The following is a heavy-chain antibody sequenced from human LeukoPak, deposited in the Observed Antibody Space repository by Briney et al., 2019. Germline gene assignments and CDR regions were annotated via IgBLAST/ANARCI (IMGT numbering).Heavy chain of an antibody. Sequence: SETLSLTCTVSGGSISSSTYYWGWIRQPPGKGLEWIGSIYYSGSTYYNPSLKSRVTISVDTSKNQFSLSSVTAADTAVYYGAGHSRGPAAGPAFDYWGQGALVTVSS. CDR3: AGHSRGPAAGPAFDY. V-gene: IGHV4-39*01. J-gene: IGHJ4*02. CDR1: GGSISSSTYY. D-gene: IGHD6-13*01. CDR2: IYYSGST.